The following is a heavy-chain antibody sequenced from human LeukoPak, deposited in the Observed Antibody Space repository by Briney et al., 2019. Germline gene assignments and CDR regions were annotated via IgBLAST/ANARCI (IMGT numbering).Heavy chain of an antibody. CDR2: VDSSGNT. CDR3: ARRIAADYNWFDP. D-gene: IGHD6-13*01. V-gene: IGHV4-4*07. J-gene: IGHJ5*02. CDR1: VVSMNGYY. Sequence: SETLSLTCSVSVVSMNGYYWSWLWQSAGNRLEWIGHVDSSGNTNYNPSLESRVTMSVDTSKNQFSLKLSSVTAADTAVYYCARRIAADYNWFDPWGQGTLVTVSS.